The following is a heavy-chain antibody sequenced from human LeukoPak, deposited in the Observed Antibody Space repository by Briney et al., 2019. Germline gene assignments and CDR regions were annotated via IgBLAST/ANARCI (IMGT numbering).Heavy chain of an antibody. J-gene: IGHJ6*02. D-gene: IGHD3-10*01. CDR3: ARDQGRFRPYYGMDV. CDR2: ISGSGGST. Sequence: GGSLRLSCAASGFTFSSYAMSWVRQAPGKGLEWVSAISGSGGSTYYADSVKGRFTISRDNSKNTLYLQMNSLRAEDTAVYYCARDQGRFRPYYGMDVWGQGTTVTVSS. V-gene: IGHV3-23*01. CDR1: GFTFSSYA.